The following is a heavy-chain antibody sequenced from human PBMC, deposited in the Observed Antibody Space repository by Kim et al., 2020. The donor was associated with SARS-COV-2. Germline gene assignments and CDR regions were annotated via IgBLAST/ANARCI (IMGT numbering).Heavy chain of an antibody. Sequence: SETLSLTCTVSGASISGTTYYWGWIRQPPGEGLEWIANINTGWNSYYNPSLDSRVTISLDTSKNQLSLELRSGTAADTVVYHCATTLDGYASDQTGFYFDNWGQGILVTVSA. D-gene: IGHD2-2*03. V-gene: IGHV4-39*07. CDR2: INTGWNS. CDR3: ATTLDGYASDQTGFYFDN. J-gene: IGHJ4*02. CDR1: GASISGTTYY.